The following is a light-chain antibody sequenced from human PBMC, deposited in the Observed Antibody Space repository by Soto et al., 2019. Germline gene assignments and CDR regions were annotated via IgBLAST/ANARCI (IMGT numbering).Light chain of an antibody. CDR3: SSYTGSRTPYV. Sequence: QSALTQPASVSGSPGQSIIISCTGTSSDIGGYNYVSWYQQHPGKAPKLIIYEVSNRPSGVSNRFSASKSDNTASLTISGLQAEDEADYYCSSYTGSRTPYVFGTGTKVTVL. V-gene: IGLV2-14*01. CDR1: SSDIGGYNY. CDR2: EVS. J-gene: IGLJ1*01.